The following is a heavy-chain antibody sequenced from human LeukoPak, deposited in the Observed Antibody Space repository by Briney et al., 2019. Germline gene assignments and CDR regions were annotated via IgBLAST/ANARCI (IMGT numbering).Heavy chain of an antibody. CDR2: ISYDGSNK. V-gene: IGHV3-30*18. Sequence: GGSLRLSCAASGFTFSSYSMNWVRQAPGKGLEWVAVISYDGSNKYYADSVKGRFTISRDNSKNTLYLQMNSLRAEDTAVYYCAKGAMTTVVTGRYFDYWGQGTLVTVSS. CDR3: AKGAMTTVVTGRYFDY. CDR1: GFTFSSYS. J-gene: IGHJ4*02. D-gene: IGHD4-23*01.